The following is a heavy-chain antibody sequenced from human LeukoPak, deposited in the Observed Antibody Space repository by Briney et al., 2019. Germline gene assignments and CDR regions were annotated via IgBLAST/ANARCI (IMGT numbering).Heavy chain of an antibody. CDR1: GFTFSSYG. D-gene: IGHD3-10*01. CDR3: AKVGEVRWQLKFYYMDV. V-gene: IGHV3-30*18. CDR2: ISYDGSNK. J-gene: IGHJ6*03. Sequence: GGSLRLSCAASGFTFSSYGMHWVRQAPGKGLEWVAVISYDGSNKYYADSVKGRFTIYRENSKNTLYLQMNSLRAEDTAVYYCAKVGEVRWQLKFYYMDVWGKGTTVTVSS.